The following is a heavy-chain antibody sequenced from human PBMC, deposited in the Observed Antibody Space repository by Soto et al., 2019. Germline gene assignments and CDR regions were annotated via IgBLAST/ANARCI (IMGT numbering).Heavy chain of an antibody. CDR1: GYTYTSCG. J-gene: IGHJ4*02. Sequence: SVKVTCKDSGYTYTSCGSSWVRQAPGQGLEWMGWISAYNGNTNYAQKLQGRVTMTTDTSTSTAYMELRSLRSDDTAVYYCAREGLAVADSLDYWGQGTLVTVSS. CDR3: AREGLAVADSLDY. V-gene: IGHV1-18*01. D-gene: IGHD6-19*01. CDR2: ISAYNGNT.